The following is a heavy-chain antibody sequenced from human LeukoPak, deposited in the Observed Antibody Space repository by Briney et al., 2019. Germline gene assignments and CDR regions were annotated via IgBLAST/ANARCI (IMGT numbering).Heavy chain of an antibody. CDR2: TYYRSKWYN. J-gene: IGHJ4*02. CDR3: SRDVGTTGWHTFDY. D-gene: IGHD3-9*01. CDR1: GDSVSSNNGA. Sequence: PSQTLSLTCAISGDSVSSNNGAWNWIRQSPSRGLEWLGRTYYRSKWYNDYAESLISRITISPVTSKNQFSLQLYSVTSEDTAVYYCSRDVGTTGWHTFDYWGQGTLVTVSS. V-gene: IGHV6-1*01.